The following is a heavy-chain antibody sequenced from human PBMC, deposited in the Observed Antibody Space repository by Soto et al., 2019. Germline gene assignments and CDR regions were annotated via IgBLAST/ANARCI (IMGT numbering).Heavy chain of an antibody. CDR2: ISGRSSAI. CDR1: GFTFSTYS. Sequence: EVQLVESGGGLVQPGGSLRLSCAASGFTFSTYSLTWVRQAPGKGLEWVSYISGRSSAIYYADSVKGRFTISRDNAKNSLYLQMNSLRDADTAVYYCARCATGGYYNYSAMDVWGQGTTVTVSS. CDR3: ARCATGGYYNYSAMDV. D-gene: IGHD2-8*02. J-gene: IGHJ6*02. V-gene: IGHV3-48*02.